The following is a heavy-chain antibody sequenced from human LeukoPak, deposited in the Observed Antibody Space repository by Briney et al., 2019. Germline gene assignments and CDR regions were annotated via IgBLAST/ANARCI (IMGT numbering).Heavy chain of an antibody. CDR2: IKQDGSET. J-gene: IGHJ4*02. Sequence: GGSLRLSCAASGFTFSDYYMSWIRQAPGKGLGWVATIKQDGSETDYVDSVKGRFTISRDNAKNSLYLQMNSLRIEDTAVYYCARAQWRRPDYWGQGTLVTVSS. CDR1: GFTFSDYY. V-gene: IGHV3-7*02. D-gene: IGHD5-12*01. CDR3: ARAQWRRPDY.